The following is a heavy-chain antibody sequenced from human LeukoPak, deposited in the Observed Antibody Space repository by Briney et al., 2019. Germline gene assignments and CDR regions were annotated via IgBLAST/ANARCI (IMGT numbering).Heavy chain of an antibody. V-gene: IGHV5-51*01. CDR1: GYSFSSYW. CDR2: IYPGDFDT. D-gene: IGHD4-17*01. CDR3: ARHRGDHRRGFDY. J-gene: IGHJ4*02. Sequence: GESLKISCKGTGYSFSSYWIGWVREMPGKGLEWMGIIYPGDFDTRYSPSFQGQVTISADKSISTAYLQWSSLKASDTAMYYCARHRGDHRRGFDYWGQGTLVTVSS.